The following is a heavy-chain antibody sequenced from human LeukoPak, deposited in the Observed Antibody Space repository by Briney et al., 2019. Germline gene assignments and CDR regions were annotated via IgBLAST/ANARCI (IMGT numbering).Heavy chain of an antibody. Sequence: GGSLRLSCSASGFTFRSYAVHWVRQAPGKGLEYISSISSNGGSTYYADSVKGRFTISRDNSKNTLSLRMSSLKPEDTAVYYCVKSDNIVGATYFDYWGQGTLVTVSS. V-gene: IGHV3-64D*09. D-gene: IGHD1-26*01. CDR3: VKSDNIVGATYFDY. CDR1: GFTFRSYA. J-gene: IGHJ4*02. CDR2: ISSNGGST.